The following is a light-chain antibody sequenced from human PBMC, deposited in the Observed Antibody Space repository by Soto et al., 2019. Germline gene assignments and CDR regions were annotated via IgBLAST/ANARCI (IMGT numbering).Light chain of an antibody. CDR1: QSVSSSY. V-gene: IGKV3-20*01. CDR3: QHYGSSLRT. Sequence: EIVLTQSPGTLSLSPGERATLSCRASQSVSSSYLAWYQQKPGQAPRLLIYGVSRRATGVPDRFSGSGSGTDFTLTISRLEPEDFAVYYCQHYGSSLRTFGQGTKVDIK. J-gene: IGKJ1*01. CDR2: GVS.